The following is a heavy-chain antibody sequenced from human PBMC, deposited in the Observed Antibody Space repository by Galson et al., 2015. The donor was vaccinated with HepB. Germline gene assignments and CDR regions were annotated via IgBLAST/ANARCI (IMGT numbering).Heavy chain of an antibody. J-gene: IGHJ4*02. V-gene: IGHV3-21*01. Sequence: SLRLSCAASGFLFSNYTMNWVRQAPGKGLEWVSSTSSRSSYIYYADSLKGRFTISRDNAKNSLYLQMNSMRAEDTAVYYCARGRESKWYRYWGQGTLVTVSS. CDR1: GFLFSNYT. CDR2: TSSRSSYI. D-gene: IGHD2-8*01. CDR3: ARGRESKWYRY.